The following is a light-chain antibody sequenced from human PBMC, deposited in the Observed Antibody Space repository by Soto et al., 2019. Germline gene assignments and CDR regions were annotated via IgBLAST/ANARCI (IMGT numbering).Light chain of an antibody. CDR2: DNN. CDR1: SSNIGNNY. V-gene: IGLV1-51*01. J-gene: IGLJ2*01. Sequence: QSVLTQPPSVSAAPGQKVTISCSGSSSNIGNNYVSWYQQLPGTAPKLLIYDNNKRPSGIPDRFSGSKSGTSATLGSTGLQTGDEDDYYCGTWDSSLSAVVFGGGTKVTVL. CDR3: GTWDSSLSAVV.